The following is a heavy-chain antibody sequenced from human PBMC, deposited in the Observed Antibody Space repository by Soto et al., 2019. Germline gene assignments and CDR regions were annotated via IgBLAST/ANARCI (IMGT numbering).Heavy chain of an antibody. J-gene: IGHJ3*02. CDR3: ARDRGNDYGDAYAFDI. CDR2: IYYSGST. V-gene: IGHV4-31*03. Sequence: QVQLQESGPGLVKPSQTLSLTCTVSGGSISSGGYYWSWIRQHPGKGLEWIGYIYYSGSTYYNPSLRSRVTISIATAKTXCSLKLSSVTAADTAVYYCARDRGNDYGDAYAFDIWGQGTMVTVSS. CDR1: GGSISSGGYY. D-gene: IGHD4-17*01.